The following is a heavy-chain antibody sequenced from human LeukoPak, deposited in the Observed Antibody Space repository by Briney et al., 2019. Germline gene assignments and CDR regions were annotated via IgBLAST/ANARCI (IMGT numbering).Heavy chain of an antibody. J-gene: IGHJ5*02. V-gene: IGHV4-30-4*01. Sequence: SQTLSLTFSVSGGSIISVDCNGRWIRQPPGKGLEWIGHIYYSGSTHHNPSLKSRVTISVDTYKNQFSLKLSSVTATDTAVYYCARSLLSASSGPYGFDLWGQGTLVTVSS. CDR3: ARSLLSASSGPYGFDL. D-gene: IGHD3-10*01. CDR2: IYYSGST. CDR1: GGSIISVDCN.